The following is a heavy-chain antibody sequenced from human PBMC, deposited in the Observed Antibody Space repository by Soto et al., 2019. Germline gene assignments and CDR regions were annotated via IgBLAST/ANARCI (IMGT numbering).Heavy chain of an antibody. CDR3: ARDRDMITSPGINFQH. V-gene: IGHV1-46*03. CDR2: INPSGGST. J-gene: IGHJ1*01. D-gene: IGHD3-16*01. CDR1: GYTFTSYY. Sequence: ASVKVSCKASGYTFTSYYMHWVRQAPGQGLERMGIINPSGGSTSYAQKFQGRVTMTRDTSTSTVYMELSSLRSEDTAVYYCARDRDMITSPGINFQHWGQGTLVTVSS.